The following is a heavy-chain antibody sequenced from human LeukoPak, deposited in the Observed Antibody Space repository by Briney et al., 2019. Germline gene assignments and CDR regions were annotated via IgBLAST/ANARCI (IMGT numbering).Heavy chain of an antibody. CDR1: GFTVSSNY. J-gene: IGHJ4*02. CDR2: IYSGGST. CDR3: ARTQPRTAWKLDY. V-gene: IGHV3-53*01. Sequence: PGGSLRLSCAASGFTVSSNYMSWVRQAPGKGLEWVSVIYSGGSTYYADSVKGRFTISRDNSKNTLYLQMNSLRAEDTAVYYCARTQPRTAWKLDYWGQGTLVTVSS. D-gene: IGHD1-26*01.